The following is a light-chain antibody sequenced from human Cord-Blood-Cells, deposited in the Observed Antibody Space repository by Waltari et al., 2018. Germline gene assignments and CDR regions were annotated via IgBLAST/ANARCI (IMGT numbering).Light chain of an antibody. J-gene: IGKJ1*01. CDR3: QQYNNWWT. V-gene: IGKV3-15*01. CDR1: QSVSSN. Sequence: EIVMTQSPATLSVSPGERATLSCRASQSVSSNLAWYQQKPDQAPRLLIYGASTRATGIPARFSGSGSGTEFTLTINSLQSEDFAVYYCQQYNNWWTFGQGTKVEIK. CDR2: GAS.